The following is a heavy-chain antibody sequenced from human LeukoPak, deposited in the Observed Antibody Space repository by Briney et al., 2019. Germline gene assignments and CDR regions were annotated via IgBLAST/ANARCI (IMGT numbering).Heavy chain of an antibody. CDR1: GFTFSSYW. CDR3: AKDYGGPAAIDDY. Sequence: PGGSLRLSCAASGFTFSSYWMNWARPAPGKGLEWVAVISYDGSNKYYADSVKGRFTISRDNSKNTLYLQMNSLRAEDTAVYYCAKDYGGPAAIDDYWGQGTLVTVSS. V-gene: IGHV3-30*18. D-gene: IGHD2-2*01. J-gene: IGHJ4*02. CDR2: ISYDGSNK.